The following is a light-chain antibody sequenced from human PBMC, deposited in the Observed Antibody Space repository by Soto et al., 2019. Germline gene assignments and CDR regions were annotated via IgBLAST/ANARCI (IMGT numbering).Light chain of an antibody. V-gene: IGKV3-20*01. Sequence: EIVLTQSPGILSLSPGERATLSCRASQSVSSSYLAWYQQKPGQAPRLLIYGTSSRATAIPDRFSGSGSGTDFTLTISRLEPGDFAVYYCQQYGSSSWTFGQGTKVDIK. CDR3: QQYGSSSWT. J-gene: IGKJ1*01. CDR1: QSVSSSY. CDR2: GTS.